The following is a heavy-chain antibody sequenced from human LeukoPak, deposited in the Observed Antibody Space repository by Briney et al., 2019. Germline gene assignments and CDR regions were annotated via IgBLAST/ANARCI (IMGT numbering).Heavy chain of an antibody. CDR1: GYSISSGYY. CDR2: IYHSGST. D-gene: IGHD6-19*01. Sequence: PSETLSLTCTVSGYSISSGYYWGWIRQPPGKGLEWIGSIYHSGSTYYNPSLKSRVTISVDTSKDQFSLKLSSVTAADTAVCYCARARRLGLFDYWGQGTLVTVSS. V-gene: IGHV4-38-2*02. CDR3: ARARRLGLFDY. J-gene: IGHJ4*02.